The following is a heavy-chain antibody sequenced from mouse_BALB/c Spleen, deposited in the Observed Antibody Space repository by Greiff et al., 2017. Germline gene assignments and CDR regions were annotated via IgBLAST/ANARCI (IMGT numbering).Heavy chain of an antibody. V-gene: IGHV1-15*01. CDR3: ERTFYYYGSSYWYFDV. CDR2: IDPETGGT. J-gene: IGHJ1*01. CDR1: GYTFTDYE. Sequence: QVQLKQSGAELVRPGASVTLSCKASGYTFTDYEMHWVKQTPVHGLEWIGAIDPETGGTAYNQKFKGKATLTADKSSSTAYMELRSLTSEDSAVYYCERTFYYYGSSYWYFDVWGAGTTVTVSA. D-gene: IGHD1-1*01.